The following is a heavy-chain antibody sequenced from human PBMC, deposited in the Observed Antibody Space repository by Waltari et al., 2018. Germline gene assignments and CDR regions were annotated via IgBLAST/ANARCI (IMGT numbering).Heavy chain of an antibody. V-gene: IGHV3-30*04. D-gene: IGHD3-16*01. CDR1: GFPFSDYA. CDR3: AKVGRTDFVSGSYSGLRS. J-gene: IGHJ5*02. Sequence: QVQLVESGGGVVQPGRSLRLSCAASGFPFSDYAMHWVRQAAGEGRVWVAAISSDGVNKYYADSVKGRFTISRDNSKNTLYLQVNTLRVEDTTVYFCAKVGRTDFVSGSYSGLRSWGQGTLVTVSS. CDR2: ISSDGVNK.